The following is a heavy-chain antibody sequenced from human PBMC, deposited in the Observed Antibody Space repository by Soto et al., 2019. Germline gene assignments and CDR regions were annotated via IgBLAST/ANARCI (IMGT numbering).Heavy chain of an antibody. V-gene: IGHV3-33*01. CDR3: ARDPSYDAFDI. CDR2: IWYDGSNK. Sequence: GGSLRLSCAASGFTFSSYGMHWVRQAPGKGLEWVAVIWYDGSNKYYADSVKGRFTISRDNSKNTLYLQMNSLRAEDTAVYYCARDPSYDAFDIWGQGTMVTVSS. J-gene: IGHJ3*02. CDR1: GFTFSSYG.